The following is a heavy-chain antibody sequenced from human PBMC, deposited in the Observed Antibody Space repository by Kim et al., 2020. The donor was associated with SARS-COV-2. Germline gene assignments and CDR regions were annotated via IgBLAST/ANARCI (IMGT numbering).Heavy chain of an antibody. CDR3: ARSGTYLLYFDY. CDR1: GGSISSYY. Sequence: SETLSLTCTVSGGSISSYYWTWIRQPPGKGLEWIGYIYYSGSTNYNPSLKSRVTISVDTSKNQFSLKLNSVTAADTAVYYCARSGTYLLYFDYWGQGTLV. D-gene: IGHD1-26*01. J-gene: IGHJ4*02. CDR2: IYYSGST. V-gene: IGHV4-59*01.